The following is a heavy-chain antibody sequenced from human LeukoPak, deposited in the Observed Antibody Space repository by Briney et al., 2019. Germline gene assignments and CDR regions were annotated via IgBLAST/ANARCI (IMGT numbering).Heavy chain of an antibody. CDR3: VTDLHGINWYVY. CDR2: ISSSGSTI. Sequence: GGSLRLSCAASGFTFSDYYMSWIRQAPGKGLEWVSYISSSGSTIYYADSVKGRFSISRDNSRNTLFLQMNSLRRDDTSLYYCVTDLHGINWYVYWGQGALVTVSS. J-gene: IGHJ4*02. CDR1: GFTFSDYY. D-gene: IGHD1-20*01. V-gene: IGHV3-11*04.